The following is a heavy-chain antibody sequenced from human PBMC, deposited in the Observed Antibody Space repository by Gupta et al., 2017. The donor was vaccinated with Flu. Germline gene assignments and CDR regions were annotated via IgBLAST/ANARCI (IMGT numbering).Heavy chain of an antibody. CDR1: GQTFTAYW. CDR3: AGIAVTGTAGSFDI. J-gene: IGHJ3*02. V-gene: IGHV1-2*06. Sequence: QVQLVQSGAEVQKPGASVKVSCRPSGQTFTAYWIHWVRQGPGQGLEWMGLINPDSGGTTYAQKFQGRVTMTRDTSISTAYMELTRVTSDDTALYYCAGIAVTGTAGSFDIWGRGTTVTVSP. D-gene: IGHD6-13*01. CDR2: INPDSGGT.